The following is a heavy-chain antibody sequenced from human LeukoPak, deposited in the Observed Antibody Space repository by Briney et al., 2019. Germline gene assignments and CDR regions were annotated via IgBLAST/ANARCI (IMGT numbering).Heavy chain of an antibody. V-gene: IGHV3-30*18. CDR1: GFTFSSFG. CDR2: LAYDGSAE. D-gene: IGHD5-18*01. Sequence: GRSLRLSCAASGFTFSSFGMHWVRQAPGNGLEWVAVLAYDGSAEYYAGSVKGRFTISRDNSKNTLYLQMNSLTAEDAAVYYCAKGRGYSYLPESMDVWGKGTTVTVSS. J-gene: IGHJ6*03. CDR3: AKGRGYSYLPESMDV.